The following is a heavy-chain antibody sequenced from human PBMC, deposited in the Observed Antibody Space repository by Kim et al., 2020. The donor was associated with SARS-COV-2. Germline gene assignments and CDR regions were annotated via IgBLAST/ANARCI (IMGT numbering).Heavy chain of an antibody. CDR1: GFTFDDYA. J-gene: IGHJ4*02. CDR3: AKEVGATPNWFDY. CDR2: ISWNSGNI. Sequence: GGSLRLSCAASGFTFDDYAMHWVRQAPGKGLEWVSGISWNSGNIGYADSVKDRFTISRDNAKNSLYLQMNSLRAEDTALYYCAKEVGATPNWFDYWGQGTLVTVSS. V-gene: IGHV3-9*01. D-gene: IGHD1-26*01.